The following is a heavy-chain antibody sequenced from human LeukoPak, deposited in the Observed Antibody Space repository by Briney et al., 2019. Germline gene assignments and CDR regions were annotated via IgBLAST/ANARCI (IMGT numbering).Heavy chain of an antibody. CDR2: ISYDGSNK. CDR3: AREGYTAYYYFDY. CDR1: GFTFSSYA. V-gene: IGHV3-30-3*01. J-gene: IGHJ4*02. Sequence: PGGSLRLSCAASGFTFSSYAIHWVRQAPGKGLEWVAVISYDGSNKYYADSAKGRFTISRDNSKNTLYLQMNSLRAEDTAVYYCAREGYTAYYYFDYWGQGTLVTVSS. D-gene: IGHD3-16*02.